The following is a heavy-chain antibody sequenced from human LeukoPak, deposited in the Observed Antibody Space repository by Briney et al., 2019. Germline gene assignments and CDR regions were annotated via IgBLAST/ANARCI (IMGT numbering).Heavy chain of an antibody. J-gene: IGHJ4*02. CDR2: IYDSGST. CDR3: ASSSGWLDY. Sequence: SETLSLTCTVSGGSIRSSYYYWGWIRQPPGKGLEWIGSIYDSGSTYYNPSLKSRVTISVDTSKNQFSLKLSSVTAADTAVYYCASSSGWLDYWGQGTLVTVSS. CDR1: GGSIRSSYYY. D-gene: IGHD6-19*01. V-gene: IGHV4-39*07.